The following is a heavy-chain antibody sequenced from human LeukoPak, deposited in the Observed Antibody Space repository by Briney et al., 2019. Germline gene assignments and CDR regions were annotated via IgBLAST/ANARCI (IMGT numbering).Heavy chain of an antibody. Sequence: PSETLSLTCTVSGDSISSGDYYWSWIRQPPGKGLEWIGEINHSGSTNYNPSLKNRVTVSVDTSKNQFSLRLSSVSAADTAVYYCARANEFHNWFDPWGRGTLVTVSS. V-gene: IGHV4-34*01. D-gene: IGHD1-1*01. CDR1: GDSISSGDYY. J-gene: IGHJ5*02. CDR2: INHSGST. CDR3: ARANEFHNWFDP.